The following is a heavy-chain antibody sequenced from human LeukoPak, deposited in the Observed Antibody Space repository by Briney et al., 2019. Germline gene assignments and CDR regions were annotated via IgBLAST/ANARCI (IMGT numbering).Heavy chain of an antibody. CDR1: GGSISSSSYY. CDR3: ARTSSTVAGAYNWFDP. Sequence: SETLSLTCTVSGGSISSSSYYWGWIRQPPGKGLEWIGSIYYSGSTYYNPSLKSRVTISVDTSKNQFSLKLSSVTAADTAVYYCARTSSTVAGAYNWFDPWGQGTLVTVSS. D-gene: IGHD6-19*01. CDR2: IYYSGST. J-gene: IGHJ5*02. V-gene: IGHV4-39*07.